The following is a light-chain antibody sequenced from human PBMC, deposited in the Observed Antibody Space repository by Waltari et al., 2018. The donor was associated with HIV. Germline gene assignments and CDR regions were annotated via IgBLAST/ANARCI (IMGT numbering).Light chain of an antibody. J-gene: IGKJ1*01. CDR3: QQSYSTPRT. Sequence: DSQLTQSPSSLSASVGERVTITCRASQNISSYLSWYQQTPGKAPQVLIYAASSLQSGVPSRFSGSGSGTDFNLSISSLQLEDFATYYCQQSYSTPRTFGQGTKVEIK. CDR1: QNISSY. CDR2: AAS. V-gene: IGKV1-39*01.